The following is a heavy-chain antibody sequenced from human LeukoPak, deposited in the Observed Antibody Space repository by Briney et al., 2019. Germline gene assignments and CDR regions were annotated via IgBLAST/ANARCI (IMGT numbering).Heavy chain of an antibody. Sequence: GGSLRLSCEASGFTFSSYSMNWVRQAPGKGLEWVSYISSNSSITYYADSVKGRLTISKDTAKNSLYLQMNTLRDDDTAVYYCARDRFLGIWGQGTMVTVSS. D-gene: IGHD3-10*01. J-gene: IGHJ3*02. CDR3: ARDRFLGI. CDR2: ISSNSSIT. V-gene: IGHV3-48*02. CDR1: GFTFSSYS.